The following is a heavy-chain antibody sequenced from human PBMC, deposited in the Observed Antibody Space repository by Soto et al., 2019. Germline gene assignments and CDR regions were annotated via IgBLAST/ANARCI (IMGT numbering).Heavy chain of an antibody. Sequence: QVQLVQSGAEVKKPGASVKVSCKASGYTFTSYAMHWVRQAPGQRLEWMGWINAGNGNTKYSQKFQGRVTITRDTSASTAYMELSSLISEDTAVYYCARDIYGYGYLGGMDVWGQGTKVTVSS. J-gene: IGHJ6*02. D-gene: IGHD5-12*01. V-gene: IGHV1-3*01. CDR1: GYTFTSYA. CDR3: ARDIYGYGYLGGMDV. CDR2: INAGNGNT.